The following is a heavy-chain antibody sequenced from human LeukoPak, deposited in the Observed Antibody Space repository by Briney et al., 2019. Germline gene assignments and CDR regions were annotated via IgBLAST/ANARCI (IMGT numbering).Heavy chain of an antibody. V-gene: IGHV1-8*03. Sequence: ASVKVSCKASGYTFTSYDINWERQATGQGLEWMGWMNPNSGNTGYAQKFQGRVTITRNTSISTAYMELSSLRSEDTAVYYCPRGRKTPRVAIKDWGNNWFDPWGQGTLVTVSS. D-gene: IGHD2-21*01. J-gene: IGHJ5*02. CDR1: GYTFTSYD. CDR2: MNPNSGNT. CDR3: PRGRKTPRVAIKDWGNNWFDP.